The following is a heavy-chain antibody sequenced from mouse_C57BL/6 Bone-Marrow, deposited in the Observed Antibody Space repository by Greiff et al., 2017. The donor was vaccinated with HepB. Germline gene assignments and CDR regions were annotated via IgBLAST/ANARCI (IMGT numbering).Heavy chain of an antibody. J-gene: IGHJ2*01. D-gene: IGHD1-1*01. CDR2: INPSNGGT. V-gene: IGHV1-53*01. CDR1: GYTFTSYW. CDR3: ARFTTVVAPDY. Sequence: QVHVKQPGTELVKPGASVKLSCKASGYTFTSYWMHWVKQRPGQGLEWIGNINPSNGGTNYNEKFKSKATLTVDKSSSTAYMQRSSLTSEDSAGYYCARFTTVVAPDYWGQGTTLTVSS.